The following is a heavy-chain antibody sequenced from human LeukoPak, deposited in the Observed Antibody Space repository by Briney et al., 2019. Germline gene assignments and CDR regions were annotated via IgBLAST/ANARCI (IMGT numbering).Heavy chain of an antibody. V-gene: IGHV4-38-2*02. D-gene: IGHD1-7*01. Sequence: SETLSLTCTVSGYSISSGYYWGWIRQPPGKGLEWIGSIYHSGSTNYNPSLKSRVTISVDKSKNQFSLKLSSVTAADTAVYYCARRYNWNSVLYWGQGTLVTVSS. CDR2: IYHSGST. CDR1: GYSISSGYY. J-gene: IGHJ4*02. CDR3: ARRYNWNSVLY.